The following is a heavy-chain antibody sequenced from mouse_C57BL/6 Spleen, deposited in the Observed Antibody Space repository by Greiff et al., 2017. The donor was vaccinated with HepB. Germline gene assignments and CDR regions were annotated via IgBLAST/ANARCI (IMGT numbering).Heavy chain of an antibody. J-gene: IGHJ2*01. CDR1: GFTFSDYY. Sequence: EVKVVESGGGLVQPGGSLKLSCAASGFTFSDYYMYWVRQTPEKRLEWVAYISNGGGSTYYPDTVKGRFTISRDNAKNTLYLQMSRLKSEDTAMYYCATLDYWGQGTTLTVSS. CDR2: ISNGGGST. V-gene: IGHV5-12*01. CDR3: ATLDY.